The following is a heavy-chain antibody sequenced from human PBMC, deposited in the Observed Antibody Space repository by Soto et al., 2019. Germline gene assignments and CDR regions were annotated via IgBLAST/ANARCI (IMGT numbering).Heavy chain of an antibody. CDR1: GFTFSSYA. CDR2: ISGSGGST. J-gene: IGHJ3*02. Sequence: GGSLRLSCAASGFTFSSYAMSWVRQAPGKGLEWVSAISGSGGSTYYADSVKDRFTISRDNSKNTLYLQMNSLRAEDTAVYYCAKSRGTNTIFGVVDAFDIWGQGTMVTVSS. CDR3: AKSRGTNTIFGVVDAFDI. D-gene: IGHD3-3*01. V-gene: IGHV3-23*01.